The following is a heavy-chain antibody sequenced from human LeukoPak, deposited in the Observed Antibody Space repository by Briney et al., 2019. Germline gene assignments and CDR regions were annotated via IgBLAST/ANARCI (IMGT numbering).Heavy chain of an antibody. V-gene: IGHV3-23*01. D-gene: IGHD3-9*01. CDR3: AKDRYFDWLLPMGGFDY. CDR1: GFTFSSYA. J-gene: IGHJ4*02. Sequence: PGGSLRLSCAASGFTFSSYAMSWVRQAPGKGLEWVSAISGSGGSTYYADPVKGRFTISRDNSKNTLYLQMNSLRAEDTAVYYCAKDRYFDWLLPMGGFDYWGQGTLVTVSS. CDR2: ISGSGGST.